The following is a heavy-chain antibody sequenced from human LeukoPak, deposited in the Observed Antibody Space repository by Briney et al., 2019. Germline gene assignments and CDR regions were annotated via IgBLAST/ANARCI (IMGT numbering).Heavy chain of an antibody. CDR2: IKQDSNEP. CDR3: ARSGAAGSVIDY. Sequence: GGSLRLSCAASGFTFNHYWMSCVREAPGEGRECIANIKQDSNEPDYVDCVMGRFTINRDNAKNTLNLQMNSLRAEDSAGYYGARSGAAGSVIDYWGQGTLVTVSS. J-gene: IGHJ4*02. V-gene: IGHV3-7*01. CDR1: GFTFNHYW. D-gene: IGHD6-13*01.